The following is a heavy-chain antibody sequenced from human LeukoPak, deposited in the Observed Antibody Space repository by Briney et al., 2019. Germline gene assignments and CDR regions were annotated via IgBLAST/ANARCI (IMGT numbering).Heavy chain of an antibody. CDR1: GYTFTRYY. CDR3: ARDLVTVTPRDAFDI. Sequence: ASVKVSCKASGYTFTRYYMHWVRQAPGQGLEWVGIINPSGGSTSYAQKFQGRVTMTRDTSTSTVYMELSSLRSEDTAVYYCARDLVTVTPRDAFDIWGQGTMVTVSS. CDR2: INPSGGST. J-gene: IGHJ3*02. D-gene: IGHD4-17*01. V-gene: IGHV1-46*01.